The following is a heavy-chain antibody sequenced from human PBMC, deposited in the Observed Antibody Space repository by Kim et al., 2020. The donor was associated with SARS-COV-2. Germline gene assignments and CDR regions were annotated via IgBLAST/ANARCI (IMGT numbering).Heavy chain of an antibody. D-gene: IGHD6-6*01. Sequence: AQKSQGRVTITADESTSTAYMELSSLRSEDTAVYYCAFAYSSSAGPYFDYWGQGTLVTVSS. J-gene: IGHJ4*02. V-gene: IGHV1-69*01. CDR3: AFAYSSSAGPYFDY.